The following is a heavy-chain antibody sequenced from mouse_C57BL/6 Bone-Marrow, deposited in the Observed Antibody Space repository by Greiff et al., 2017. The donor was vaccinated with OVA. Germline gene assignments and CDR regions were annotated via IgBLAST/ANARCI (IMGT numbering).Heavy chain of an antibody. CDR1: GYTFTSYT. Sequence: VKLVESGAELARPGASVKMSCKASGYTFTSYTMHWVKQRPGQGLEWIGYINPSSGYTKYNQKFKDKATLTADKSSSTAYMQLSSLTSEDSAVYYCARAQLRSWFAYWGQGTLVTVSA. D-gene: IGHD3-2*02. V-gene: IGHV1-4*01. J-gene: IGHJ3*01. CDR2: INPSSGYT. CDR3: ARAQLRSWFAY.